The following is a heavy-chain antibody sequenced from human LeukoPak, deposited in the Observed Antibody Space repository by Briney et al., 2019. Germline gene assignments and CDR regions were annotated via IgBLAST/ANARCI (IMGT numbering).Heavy chain of an antibody. CDR3: AKAGPRGYYDSSGYYVPEYFQH. D-gene: IGHD3-22*01. CDR1: GFTFSSYW. CDR2: IKLDGSEK. J-gene: IGHJ1*01. Sequence: GGSLRLSCAASGFTFSSYWMIWVRQAPGKGLEWVANIKLDGSEKYYVDSVKGRFTVSRDNAKNSMGLQMNSLSAEDTAVYYCAKAGPRGYYDSSGYYVPEYFQHWGQGTLVTVSS. V-gene: IGHV3-7*03.